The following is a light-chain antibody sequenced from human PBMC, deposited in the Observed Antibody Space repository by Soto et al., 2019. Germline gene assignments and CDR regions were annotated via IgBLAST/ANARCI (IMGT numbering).Light chain of an antibody. J-gene: IGLJ3*02. CDR2: NDN. CDR1: RSNIGSNA. CDR3: AAWDDSLNARGV. V-gene: IGLV1-44*01. Sequence: QSVLTQPPSASGTPGQRVTISCSGSRSNIGSNAVSWYQQLPGTAPKLLIYNDNQRPLGVPDRFSASKSGTSASLAISGLQSEDEADYYCAAWDDSLNARGVFGGGTQLTVL.